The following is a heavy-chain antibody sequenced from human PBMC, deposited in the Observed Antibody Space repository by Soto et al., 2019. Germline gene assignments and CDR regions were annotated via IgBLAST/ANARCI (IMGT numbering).Heavy chain of an antibody. V-gene: IGHV3-23*01. CDR2: ISGSGGST. CDR1: GFTFSSYA. Sequence: GGSLRLSCAASGFTFSSYAMSWVRQAPGKGLEWVSAISGSGGSTYYADSVKGRFTISRDNSKNTLYLQMNSLRAEDTAVYYCANEIRGFWTQSHYYYMDVWGKGTTVTVSS. J-gene: IGHJ6*03. CDR3: ANEIRGFWTQSHYYYMDV. D-gene: IGHD3-3*01.